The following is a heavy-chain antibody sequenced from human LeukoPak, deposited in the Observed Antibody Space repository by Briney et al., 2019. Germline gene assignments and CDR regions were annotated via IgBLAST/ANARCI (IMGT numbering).Heavy chain of an antibody. V-gene: IGHV4-34*01. CDR2: INHSGST. D-gene: IGHD3-10*01. CDR1: GGSFSGYY. J-gene: IGHJ4*02. Sequence: SETLSLTCAVYGGSFSGYYWSWIRQPPVKGLEWIGEINHSGSTNYNPSLKSRVTISVDTSKNQFSLKLSSVTAADTAVYYCARGRELTTNYYGSGSYYPPLDYWGQGTLVTVSS. CDR3: ARGRELTTNYYGSGSYYPPLDY.